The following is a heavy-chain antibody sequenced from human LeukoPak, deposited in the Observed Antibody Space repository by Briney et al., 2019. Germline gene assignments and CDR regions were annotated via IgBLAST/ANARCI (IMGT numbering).Heavy chain of an antibody. J-gene: IGHJ5*02. Sequence: GGSLRLSCAASGFIFNNYWMSWVRQAPGKGLEWVASIRPDGSGDFHMDSVKGRFTISRDNAEKSLSLQMNSLRAEDTAIYYCARLIGGVTTYDLWGQGTLVTVSS. CDR1: GFIFNNYW. D-gene: IGHD4-11*01. CDR2: IRPDGSGD. V-gene: IGHV3-7*01. CDR3: ARLIGGVTTYDL.